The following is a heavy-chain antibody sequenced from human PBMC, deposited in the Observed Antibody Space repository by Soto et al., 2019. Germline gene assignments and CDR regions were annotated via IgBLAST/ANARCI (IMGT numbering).Heavy chain of an antibody. D-gene: IGHD3-10*01. CDR3: ARNVGGEVVGTGWSDP. CDR1: GFKFSDYG. V-gene: IGHV3-33*01. J-gene: IGHJ5*02. Sequence: QVELVESGGGVAQPGRSLRLSCLASGFKFSDYGMNWVRQAPGKGLEWVASLWHGENQTWYADSVKGRVTISRDNLINTLYIQIDSLKDEEMALYFCARNVGGEVVGTGWSDPWGQGATVTVSS. CDR2: LWHGENQT.